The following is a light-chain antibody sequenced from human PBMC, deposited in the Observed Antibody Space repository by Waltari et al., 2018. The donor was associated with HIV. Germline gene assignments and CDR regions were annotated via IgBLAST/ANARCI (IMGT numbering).Light chain of an antibody. J-gene: IGKJ2*01. V-gene: IGKV1-17*01. CDR2: AAS. CDR1: QSISNY. CDR3: LQHNSYPYT. Sequence: DIQMTQSPSSLSASVGDRVTITCRASQSISNYLNWYQQKPGKAPKLLIYAASNLQSGVPSRFSGSGSGTEFTLTISSLQPEDFATYYCLQHNSYPYTFGQGTKLEIK.